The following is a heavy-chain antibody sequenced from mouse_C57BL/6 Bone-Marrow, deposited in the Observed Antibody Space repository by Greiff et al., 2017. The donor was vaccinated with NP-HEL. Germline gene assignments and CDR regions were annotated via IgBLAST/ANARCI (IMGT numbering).Heavy chain of an antibody. V-gene: IGHV1-50*01. D-gene: IGHD1-1*01. CDR3: ARTPHYYGSSYGFAY. J-gene: IGHJ3*01. CDR1: GYTFTSYW. Sequence: QVQLQQSGAELVKPGASVKLSCKASGYTFTSYWMQWVKQRPGQGLEWIGEIDPSDSYTNYNQKFKGKATLTVDTSSSTAYMQLSSLTSEDSAVYYCARTPHYYGSSYGFAYWGQGTLVTVSA. CDR2: IDPSDSYT.